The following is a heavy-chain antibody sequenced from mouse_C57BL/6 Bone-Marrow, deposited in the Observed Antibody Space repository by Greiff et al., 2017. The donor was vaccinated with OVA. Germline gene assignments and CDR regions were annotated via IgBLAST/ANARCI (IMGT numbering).Heavy chain of an antibody. CDR3: ARRVLRIFMDY. J-gene: IGHJ4*01. V-gene: IGHV1-64*01. Sequence: VQLQQPGAELVKPGASVKLSCKASGYTFTSYWMHWVKQRPGQGLEWIGMIHPNSGSTNYNEKFKSKATLTVDKSSSTAYMQLSSLTSEDSAVYYCARRVLRIFMDYWGQGTSVTVSS. D-gene: IGHD1-1*01. CDR1: GYTFTSYW. CDR2: IHPNSGST.